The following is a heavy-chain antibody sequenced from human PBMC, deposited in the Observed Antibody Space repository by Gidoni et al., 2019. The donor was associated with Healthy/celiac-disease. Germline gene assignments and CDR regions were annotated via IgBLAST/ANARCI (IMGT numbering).Heavy chain of an antibody. Sequence: DVQLVDSGGGLVHPGRFLRLSCAASGFTFDDYAMHWVRQAPGKGLEWVSGIRWNSGSIGYADSVKGRFTISRDNAKNSLYLQMNSRRAEDTALDYCAKEDGINYYYGMDVWGQGTTVTVSS. CDR2: IRWNSGSI. V-gene: IGHV3-9*01. CDR1: GFTFDDYA. CDR3: AKEDGINYYYGMDV. D-gene: IGHD1-26*01. J-gene: IGHJ6*02.